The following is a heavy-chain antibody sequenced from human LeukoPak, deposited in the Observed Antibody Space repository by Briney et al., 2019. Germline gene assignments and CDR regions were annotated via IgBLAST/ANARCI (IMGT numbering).Heavy chain of an antibody. CDR2: IYYSGST. Sequence: PSEALSLTCTVSGGSISSYYWSWIRQPPGKGLEWIGYIYYSGSTNYNPSLKSRVTISVGTSKNQFSLKPSSVTAADTAVYYCARESQEKYYFDYWGQGTLVTVSS. D-gene: IGHD5-24*01. CDR3: ARESQEKYYFDY. CDR1: GGSISSYY. J-gene: IGHJ4*02. V-gene: IGHV4-59*12.